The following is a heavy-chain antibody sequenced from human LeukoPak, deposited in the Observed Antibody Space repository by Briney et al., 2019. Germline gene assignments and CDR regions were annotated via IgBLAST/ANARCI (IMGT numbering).Heavy chain of an antibody. CDR3: ARLKVRDWYFDL. CDR1: GGSISSSSYY. J-gene: IGHJ2*01. Sequence: SETLSLTCTVSGGSISSSSYYWGWIRPPPGKGLEWIGSIYYSGSTYYNPSLKSRVTISVDTSKNQFSLKLSSVTAADTAVYYCARLKVRDWYFDLWGRGTLVTVSS. V-gene: IGHV4-39*01. CDR2: IYYSGST.